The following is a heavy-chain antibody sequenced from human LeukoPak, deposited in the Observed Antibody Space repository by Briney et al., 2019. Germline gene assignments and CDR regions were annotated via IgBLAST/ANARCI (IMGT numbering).Heavy chain of an antibody. CDR2: ITSSSSYM. CDR1: GFTFNTYN. D-gene: IGHD1-26*01. J-gene: IGHJ6*03. CDR3: ARDPYSGNYGDYYYYYMDV. Sequence: GGSLRLSCVASGFTFNTYNMNWVRQAPGKGLEWVSSITSSSSYMYYADSVKGRFTISRDNAKSSLYLQMNSLRDEDTAVYYCARDPYSGNYGDYYYYYMDVWGKGTTVTISS. V-gene: IGHV3-21*01.